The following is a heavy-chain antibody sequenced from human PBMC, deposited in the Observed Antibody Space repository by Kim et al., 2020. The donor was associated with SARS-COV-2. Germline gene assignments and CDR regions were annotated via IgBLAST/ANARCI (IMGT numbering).Heavy chain of an antibody. CDR3: ARGSLNTRYAFDI. V-gene: IGHV1-8*01. Sequence: ASVKVSCKASGYTFTSYDINWVRQATGQGLEWMGWMNPNSGNTGYAQKFQGRVTMTRNTSISTAYMELSSLRSEDTPVYYCARGSLNTRYAFDIWGQGTMVTVSS. D-gene: IGHD2-2*02. J-gene: IGHJ3*02. CDR2: MNPNSGNT. CDR1: GYTFTSYD.